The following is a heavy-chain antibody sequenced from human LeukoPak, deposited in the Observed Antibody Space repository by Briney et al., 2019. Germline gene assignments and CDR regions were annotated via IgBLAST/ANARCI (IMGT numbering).Heavy chain of an antibody. V-gene: IGHV3-48*03. J-gene: IGHJ4*02. D-gene: IGHD4-17*01. CDR1: GFSFGTYD. CDR2: ISSSGRTI. CDR3: ARGGHGDYYFDY. Sequence: GGSLRLPCVASGFSFGTYDMNWVRQAPGKGLEWISYISSSGRTIYDADSVKGRFTISRDNAKNSLYLQMNSLRAEDMALYYCARGGHGDYYFDYWGQGTLVTASS.